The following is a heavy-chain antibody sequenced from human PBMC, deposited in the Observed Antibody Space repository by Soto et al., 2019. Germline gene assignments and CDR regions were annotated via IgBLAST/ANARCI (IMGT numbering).Heavy chain of an antibody. D-gene: IGHD4-17*01. V-gene: IGHV3-48*02. CDR3: ARGAGYGDYVGY. CDR1: GFTLLTYS. CDR2: ISSSGSAI. Sequence: EVQLVESGGALVQPGGSLRLSCAASGFTLLTYSMNWVRQAPGKGLEWVAYISSSGSAIYYADSVKGRFTISRDTANNSVYLQMNSLRDEDTAVYYCARGAGYGDYVGYWGQGTLVIVSS. J-gene: IGHJ4*02.